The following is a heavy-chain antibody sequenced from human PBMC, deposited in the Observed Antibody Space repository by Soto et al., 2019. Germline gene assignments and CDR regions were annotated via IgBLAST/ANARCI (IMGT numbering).Heavy chain of an antibody. V-gene: IGHV4-31*03. CDR1: RGSISSRGSY. D-gene: IGHD2-2*01. CDR3: ARATYYCSSTSCYPAYYGMDV. J-gene: IGHJ6*02. CDR2: IYYSGGT. Sequence: SETLSDTCTIPRGSISSRGSYWSWICQHPGKGLVWIGDIYYSGGTYYNPSLKSRVTISVDTSKNQFSLKLSSVTAEDTAVYYCARATYYCSSTSCYPAYYGMDVWGQGTTVT.